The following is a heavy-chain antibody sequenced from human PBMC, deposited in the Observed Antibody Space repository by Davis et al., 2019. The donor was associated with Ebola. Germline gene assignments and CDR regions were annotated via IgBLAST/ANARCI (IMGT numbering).Heavy chain of an antibody. V-gene: IGHV3-66*01. D-gene: IGHD3-3*01. CDR1: GFTVSSNY. CDR2: IYSGGST. J-gene: IGHJ5*02. CDR3: ARDLTYDFWSGYSWFDP. Sequence: GESLKISCAASGFTVSSNYMSWVRQAPGKGLEWVSVIYSGGSTYYADSVKGRFTISRDNSKNTLYLQMNSLRAEDTAVYYCARDLTYDFWSGYSWFDPWGQGTLVTVSS.